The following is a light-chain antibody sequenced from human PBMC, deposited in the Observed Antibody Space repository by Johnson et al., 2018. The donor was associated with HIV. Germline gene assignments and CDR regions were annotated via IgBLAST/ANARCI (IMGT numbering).Light chain of an antibody. CDR2: DND. CDR3: GTWDSGLGALYV. CDR1: NSNIGNNY. V-gene: IGLV1-51*01. J-gene: IGLJ1*01. Sequence: QSVLTQPPSVSAAPGQKVTISCSGSNSNIGNNYVSWYQQLPGTAPKLLIYDNDKRPSGIPDRFSGSKSGTSATLGITGLQTGDEADYYCGTWDSGLGALYVFGTGTKVTVL.